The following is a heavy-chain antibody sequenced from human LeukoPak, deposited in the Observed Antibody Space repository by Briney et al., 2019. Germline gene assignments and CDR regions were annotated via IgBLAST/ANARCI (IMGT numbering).Heavy chain of an antibody. CDR2: IKSKSDGATT. J-gene: IGHJ2*01. CDR1: GFTFCSAW. CDR3: GAEYSGGWY. Sequence: GGSVRLFCATSGFTFCSAWMRWVRQAPGKGVEGVGRIKSKSDGATTEYAARVKGRFIISRDDSKNTLHLEMNSLKAEDTAVYYCGAEYSGGWY. V-gene: IGHV3-15*01. D-gene: IGHD6-19*01.